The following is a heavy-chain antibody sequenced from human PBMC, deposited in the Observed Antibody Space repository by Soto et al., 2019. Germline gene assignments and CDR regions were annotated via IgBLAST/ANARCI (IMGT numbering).Heavy chain of an antibody. CDR3: ARTSSTSAPHAFHI. CDR1: GYTFTTYG. V-gene: IGHV1-18*01. D-gene: IGHD1-1*01. J-gene: IGHJ3*02. Sequence: ASVKVSCKSSGYTFTTYGISWVRQAPGQGLEWMGWISAYNGNTNYAQKLQGRVTMTTDTSTSTAYMELRSLRSDDTAVYYCARTSSTSAPHAFHIWGHGTRVSVS. CDR2: ISAYNGNT.